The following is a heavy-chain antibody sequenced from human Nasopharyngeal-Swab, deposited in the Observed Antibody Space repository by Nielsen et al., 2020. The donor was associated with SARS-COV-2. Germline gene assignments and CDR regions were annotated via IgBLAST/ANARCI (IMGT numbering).Heavy chain of an antibody. Sequence: GGSLRLSCAASGFTFRSYAVHWVRQAPGKGLEWVAVISYDGSNKYYADSVKGRFTISRDNSKNTLYLQMNSLRAEDTAVYYCARDPGYGDYEIYWGQGTLVTVSS. V-gene: IGHV3-30*04. CDR1: GFTFRSYA. CDR2: ISYDGSNK. J-gene: IGHJ4*02. CDR3: ARDPGYGDYEIY. D-gene: IGHD4-17*01.